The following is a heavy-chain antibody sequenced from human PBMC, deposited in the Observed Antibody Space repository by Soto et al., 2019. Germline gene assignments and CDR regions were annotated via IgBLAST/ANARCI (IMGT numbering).Heavy chain of an antibody. CDR1: GGSISSYY. D-gene: IGHD2-2*01. CDR2: IYYSGST. V-gene: IGHV4-59*08. CDR3: ARHTPGVVVVPAATFSFDY. J-gene: IGHJ4*02. Sequence: SETLSLTCTVSGGSISSYYWSWIRQPPGKGLEWIGYIYYSGSTNYNPSLKSRVTISVDTSKNQFSLKLSSVTAADTAVYYCARHTPGVVVVPAATFSFDYWGQGTLVTVSS.